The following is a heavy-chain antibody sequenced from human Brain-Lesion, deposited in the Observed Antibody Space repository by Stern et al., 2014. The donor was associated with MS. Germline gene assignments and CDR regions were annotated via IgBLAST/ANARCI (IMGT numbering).Heavy chain of an antibody. Sequence: EVQLVQPGGGLVQPGGSLRLSCAASGFTFSNYWMHWVRQAPGKGLVWVSRVNNDGRRTSYADSVKGRFTMSRDNAKNTLYLQMNSLRVEDTAIHYCARGERWFDSWGQGTLVTVSS. CDR2: VNNDGRRT. J-gene: IGHJ5*01. CDR3: ARGERWFDS. D-gene: IGHD3-10*01. CDR1: GFTFSNYW. V-gene: IGHV3-74*02.